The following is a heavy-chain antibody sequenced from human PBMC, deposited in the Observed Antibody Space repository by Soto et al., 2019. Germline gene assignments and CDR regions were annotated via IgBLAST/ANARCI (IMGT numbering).Heavy chain of an antibody. CDR2: MEPSTGRT. CDR3: ARGVSAVVDY. Sequence: QVQLVQSRAEVREPGASVKVSCKASGYSFTSLDINWVRQTAGQGLEWMGWMEPSTGRTGYAQKFQSRVTMSMAPSINTAYVELRTLTSDDPGLSYCARGVSAVVDYWGQGTLVTVSS. CDR1: GYSFTSLD. J-gene: IGHJ4*02. D-gene: IGHD2-15*01. V-gene: IGHV1-8*01.